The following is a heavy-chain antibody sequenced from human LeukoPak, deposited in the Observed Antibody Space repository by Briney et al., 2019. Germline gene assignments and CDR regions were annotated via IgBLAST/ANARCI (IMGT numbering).Heavy chain of an antibody. CDR2: ISSSSTI. CDR3: ARHTPPDY. J-gene: IGHJ4*02. CDR1: GFTFSSYS. D-gene: IGHD2-21*01. V-gene: IGHV3-48*01. Sequence: GGSLRLSCAASGFTFSSYSMNWVRQAPGKGLEWVSYISSSSTIYYADSVKGRFTISRDNAKNSLYLQMNSLRAEDTAVYYCARHTPPDYWGQGTLVTVSS.